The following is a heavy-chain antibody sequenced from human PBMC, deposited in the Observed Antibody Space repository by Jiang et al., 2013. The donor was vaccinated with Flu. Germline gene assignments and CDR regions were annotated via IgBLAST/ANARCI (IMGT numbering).Heavy chain of an antibody. J-gene: IGHJ4*02. Sequence: GAEVKKPGSSVKVSCKASGGTFSSYAISWVRQAPGQGLEWMGRIIPILGIANYAQKFQGRVTITADKSTSTAYMELSSPRSEDTAVYYCATGPFLEWLPKTGPPYFDYWGQGTLVTVSS. CDR3: ATGPFLEWLPKTGPPYFDY. CDR1: GGTFSSYA. CDR2: IIPILGIA. V-gene: IGHV1-69*04. D-gene: IGHD3-3*01.